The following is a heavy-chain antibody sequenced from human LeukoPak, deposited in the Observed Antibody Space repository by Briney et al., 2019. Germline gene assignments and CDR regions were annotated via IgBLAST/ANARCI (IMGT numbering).Heavy chain of an antibody. CDR3: ARHQDGYGDYFDF. Sequence: SETLSLICTVSGGSISSYYWSWIRQPPGKGLEWIGYIHYSGRTKYDPSLESRVTISVDTSKNQFSLKVSSVTAPDTAIYYCARHQDGYGDYFDFWGQGILVTVSS. D-gene: IGHD5-24*01. J-gene: IGHJ4*02. V-gene: IGHV4-59*08. CDR1: GGSISSYY. CDR2: IHYSGRT.